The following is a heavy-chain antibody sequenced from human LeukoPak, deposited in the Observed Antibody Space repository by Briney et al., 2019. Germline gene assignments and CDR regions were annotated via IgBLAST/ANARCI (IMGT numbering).Heavy chain of an antibody. CDR3: ARPKLELTNENWFDP. D-gene: IGHD1-7*01. V-gene: IGHV4-39*01. CDR1: GGSISSSSYY. J-gene: IGHJ5*02. CDR2: IYYSGST. Sequence: SETLSLTGTVSGGSISSSSYYWGWIRQPPGKGLEWIGSIYYSGSTYYNPSLKSRVTISVDTSKNQFSLKLSSVTAADTAVYYCARPKLELTNENWFDPWGQGTLVTVSS.